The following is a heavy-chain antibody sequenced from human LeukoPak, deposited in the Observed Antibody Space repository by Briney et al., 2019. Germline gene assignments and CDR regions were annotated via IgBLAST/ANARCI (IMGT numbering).Heavy chain of an antibody. CDR2: INRGSNEG. V-gene: IGHV3-7*04. Sequence: PGGSLTLSWGISGFTFNNYWMAWVRQSPGKGLDWVANINRGSNEGRYAESVKDRFTISRDHAKNSLYLQMNSLRDEDTGVYYCTRAGSFWGSTSFYDSWGQGVLVPVPS. CDR3: TRAGSFWGSTSFYDS. CDR1: GFTFNNYW. J-gene: IGHJ4*02. D-gene: IGHD3-10*01.